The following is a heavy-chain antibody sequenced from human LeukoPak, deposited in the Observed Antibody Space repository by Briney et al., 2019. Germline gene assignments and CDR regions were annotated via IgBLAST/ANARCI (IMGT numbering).Heavy chain of an antibody. Sequence: SVKVSCKASGGTFSSYAISWVRQAPGQGLEWMGRITPILGIANYAQKFQGRVTITADKSTSTAYMELSSLRSEDTAVYYCARDSYYGSGSPFDPWGQGTLVTVSS. V-gene: IGHV1-69*04. D-gene: IGHD3-10*01. J-gene: IGHJ5*02. CDR1: GGTFSSYA. CDR3: ARDSYYGSGSPFDP. CDR2: ITPILGIA.